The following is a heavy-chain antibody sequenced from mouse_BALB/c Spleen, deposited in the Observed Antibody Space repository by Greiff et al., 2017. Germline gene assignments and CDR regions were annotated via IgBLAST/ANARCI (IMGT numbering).Heavy chain of an antibody. CDR1: GDSITSGY. CDR3: ASITTVVGDWYFDV. J-gene: IGHJ1*01. Sequence: EVKLVESGPSLVKPSQTLSLTCSVTGDSITSGYWNWIRKFPGNKLEYMGYISYSGSTYYNPSLKSRISITRDTSKNQYYLQLNSVTTEDTATYYCASITTVVGDWYFDVWGAGTTVTVSS. V-gene: IGHV3-8*02. CDR2: ISYSGST. D-gene: IGHD1-1*01.